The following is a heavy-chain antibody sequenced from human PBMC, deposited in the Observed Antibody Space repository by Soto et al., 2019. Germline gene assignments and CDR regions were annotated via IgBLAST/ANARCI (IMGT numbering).Heavy chain of an antibody. CDR2: ISGTDGTT. J-gene: IGHJ5*02. CDR3: TAVTTIRVP. V-gene: IGHV3-23*01. CDR1: GFIFSDYA. D-gene: IGHD4-17*01. Sequence: ESGGGLIQPGGSLRLSCATSGFIFSDYAMSWVRQAPGKGLEWVSYISGTDGTTDYADSVKGRFTISRDNSKNTLYLQMIGLRADDTAVYYCTAVTTIRVPWGQGTLVTVSS.